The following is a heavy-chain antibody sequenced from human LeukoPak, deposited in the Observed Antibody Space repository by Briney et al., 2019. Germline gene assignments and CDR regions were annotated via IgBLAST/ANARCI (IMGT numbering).Heavy chain of an antibody. CDR1: RFTFSSYA. D-gene: IGHD6-19*01. CDR3: AKDLGWYGAFDI. CDR2: VGGGGGST. Sequence: GGSLRLSCAASRFTFSSYAMSWVRQAPGKGLEGVSGVGGGGGSTYYADSVKGRFTISRDNSKNTLYLQMNSLRAEDTAVYYCAKDLGWYGAFDIWGQGTMVTVSS. V-gene: IGHV3-23*01. J-gene: IGHJ3*02.